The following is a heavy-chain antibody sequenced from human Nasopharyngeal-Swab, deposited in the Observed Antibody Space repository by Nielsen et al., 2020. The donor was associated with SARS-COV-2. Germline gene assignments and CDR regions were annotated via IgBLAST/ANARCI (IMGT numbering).Heavy chain of an antibody. D-gene: IGHD6-19*01. CDR3: VKDTGEYSSSSGGFDH. Sequence: VRQAPGKGLKWVSGIGWNSGNIGYADSVKGRFTISRDNAKNSPYLQMNSLRAEDTAFYYCVKDTGEYSSSSGGFDHWGQGILVTVSS. CDR2: IGWNSGNI. J-gene: IGHJ4*02. V-gene: IGHV3-9*01.